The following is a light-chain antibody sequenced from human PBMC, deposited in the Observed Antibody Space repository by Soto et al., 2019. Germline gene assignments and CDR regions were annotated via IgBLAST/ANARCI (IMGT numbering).Light chain of an antibody. CDR1: QSVSSN. CDR3: QKYKKSPLT. V-gene: IGKV3-15*01. CDR2: GAS. J-gene: IGKJ4*01. Sequence: EIVMTQSPATLSVSPGERATLSCRASQSVSSNLAWYQQKPGQAPRLLIYGASTRATGIPARFSGSGSGTEFSLTTTSPRSEDFAVHYCQKYKKSPLTFGGGTKVEIK.